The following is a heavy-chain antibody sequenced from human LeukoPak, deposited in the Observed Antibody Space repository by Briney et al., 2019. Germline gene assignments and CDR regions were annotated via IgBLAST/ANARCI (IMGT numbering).Heavy chain of an antibody. V-gene: IGHV1-24*01. CDR1: GYTLTELS. CDR2: FDPEDGGT. D-gene: IGHD3-10*01. Sequence: ASVKVSCKVSGYTLTELSMHWVRQAPGKGLEWMGGFDPEDGGTIYAQKFQGRVTMTEDTSTDTAYMELSSLRSEDTAVYYCATLITMVRGVIITSRDWFDPWGQGTLVTVSS. CDR3: ATLITMVRGVIITSRDWFDP. J-gene: IGHJ5*02.